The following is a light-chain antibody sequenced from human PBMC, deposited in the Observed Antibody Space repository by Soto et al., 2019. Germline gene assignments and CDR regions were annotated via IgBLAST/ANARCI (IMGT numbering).Light chain of an antibody. CDR2: AAS. Sequence: DIQMTQSPSSLSASVGDRVTIPCRASETIASYLNWYQQRPGKAPKLLIYAASSLQSGVPSKFGGSGSGTDFTLTITSLQPQDFATYYCQQTYNPPRTFGQGTRL. J-gene: IGKJ1*01. V-gene: IGKV1-39*01. CDR3: QQTYNPPRT. CDR1: ETIASY.